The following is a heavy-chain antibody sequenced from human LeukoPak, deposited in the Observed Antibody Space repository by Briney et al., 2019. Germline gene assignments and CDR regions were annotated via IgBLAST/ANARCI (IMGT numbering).Heavy chain of an antibody. CDR3: ASSSTRGVGHNSWFDP. V-gene: IGHV3-21*01. CDR1: GFTFSSYS. D-gene: IGHD3-10*01. CDR2: ISSSSSYI. Sequence: PGGSLRLSCAASGFTFSSYSMNWVRQAPGKGLEWVSSISSSSSYIYYADSVKGRFTISRDNAKNSLYLQMNSLRAEDTAVYYCASSSTRGVGHNSWFDPWGQGTLVTVSS. J-gene: IGHJ5*02.